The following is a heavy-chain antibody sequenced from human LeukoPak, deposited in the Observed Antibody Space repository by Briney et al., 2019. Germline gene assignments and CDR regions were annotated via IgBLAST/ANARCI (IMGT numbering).Heavy chain of an antibody. V-gene: IGHV3-33*01. D-gene: IGHD6-13*01. CDR3: ALTAAVFDYSYYYGMDV. J-gene: IGHJ6*02. CDR2: IWYDGSNK. Sequence: GGSLRLSCAASGFTFNSYGMHWVRQAPGKGLEWVAVIWYDGSNKYYADSVKGRFTISRDNSKTSLYLQMNSLRAEVTAVYYCALTAAVFDYSYYYGMDVWGQGTAVTVSS. CDR1: GFTFNSYG.